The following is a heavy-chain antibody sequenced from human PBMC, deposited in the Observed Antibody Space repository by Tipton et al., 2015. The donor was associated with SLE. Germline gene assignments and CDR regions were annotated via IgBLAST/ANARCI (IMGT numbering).Heavy chain of an antibody. D-gene: IGHD2-2*01. CDR1: GFTFSDYD. CDR2: ISSSGSTI. V-gene: IGHV3-11*04. J-gene: IGHJ6*03. Sequence: SLRLSCAASGFTFSDYDMSWIRQAPGKGLEWVSYISSSGSTIYYADFVKGRFTISRDNAKNSLYLQMNSLRAEDTAVYYCARDACSSTSCYGYYYMDVWGKGTTVTVSS. CDR3: ARDACSSTSCYGYYYMDV.